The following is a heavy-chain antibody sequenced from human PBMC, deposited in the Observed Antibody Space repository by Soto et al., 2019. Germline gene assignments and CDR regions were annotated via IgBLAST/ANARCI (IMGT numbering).Heavy chain of an antibody. D-gene: IGHD3-3*01. Sequence: QVQLVQSGAEVKKPGSSVNVSCKTSGGTFGNTAVTWVRQAPGQGLEWMGGIVPMFGTANYAQKFQGRVTITADESTNKAYMELRRLRSDDTAVYYCARDGDPGYTFWSGPLGGGRFDPWGQGTLVTVSS. CDR2: IVPMFGTA. J-gene: IGHJ5*02. V-gene: IGHV1-69*12. CDR1: GGTFGNTA. CDR3: ARDGDPGYTFWSGPLGGGRFDP.